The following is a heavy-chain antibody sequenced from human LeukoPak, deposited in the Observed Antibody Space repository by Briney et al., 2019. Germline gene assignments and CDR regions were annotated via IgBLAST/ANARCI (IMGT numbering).Heavy chain of an antibody. CDR3: ARHRASGGATGFDY. CDR1: GGSISNGGYY. CDR2: IYYSGSP. J-gene: IGHJ4*02. V-gene: IGHV4-39*01. D-gene: IGHD1-26*01. Sequence: PSETLSLTCTVSGGSISNGGYYWGWIRQPPGKGLEWIGSIYYSGSPYYNPSLKSRVTISVDTSKNQFSLNLSSVTAADTAAYYCARHRASGGATGFDYWGQGTLVTVSS.